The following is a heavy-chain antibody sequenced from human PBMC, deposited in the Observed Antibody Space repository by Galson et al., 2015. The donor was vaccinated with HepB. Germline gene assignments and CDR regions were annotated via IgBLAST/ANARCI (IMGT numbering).Heavy chain of an antibody. CDR3: AREINYDTSGYTGGFDY. D-gene: IGHD3-22*01. CDR1: GFTFSSYA. V-gene: IGHV3-30*04. Sequence: SLRLSCAASGFTFSSYALHWVRQAPGKGLEWVTFISYDGGHKYYAASVKGRFTISRDNSKNTLFLQLNSLRPEDTAVYYCAREINYDTSGYTGGFDYWGQGTLVTVSS. CDR2: ISYDGGHK. J-gene: IGHJ4*02.